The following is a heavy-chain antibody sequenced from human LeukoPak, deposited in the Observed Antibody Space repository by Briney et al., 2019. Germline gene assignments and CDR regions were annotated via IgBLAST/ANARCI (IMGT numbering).Heavy chain of an antibody. CDR2: ISSDGSDK. Sequence: GGSLRLSCAASGFTFSYYAMHWVRQAPGKGLEWVAFISSDGSDKYYADSMQGRFTISRDNSKNTLYLQMTSLRGEDTAMYYCAREGTARDAFDIWGQGTMVTVSS. CDR1: GFTFSYYA. D-gene: IGHD2-21*02. J-gene: IGHJ3*02. V-gene: IGHV3-30-3*01. CDR3: AREGTARDAFDI.